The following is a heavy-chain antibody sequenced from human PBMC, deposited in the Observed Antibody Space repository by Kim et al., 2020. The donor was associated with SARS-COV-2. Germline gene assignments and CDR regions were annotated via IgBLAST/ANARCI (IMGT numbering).Heavy chain of an antibody. CDR3: ARIGMGYARGAFDI. Sequence: SETLSLTCTVSGGSISSGGYYWSWIRQHPGKGLEWIGYIYYSGSTYYNPSLKSRVTISVDTSKNQFSLKLSSVTAADTAVYYCARIGMGYARGAFDIWGQGTMVTVSS. D-gene: IGHD2-15*01. CDR1: GGSISSGGYY. V-gene: IGHV4-31*03. J-gene: IGHJ3*02. CDR2: IYYSGST.